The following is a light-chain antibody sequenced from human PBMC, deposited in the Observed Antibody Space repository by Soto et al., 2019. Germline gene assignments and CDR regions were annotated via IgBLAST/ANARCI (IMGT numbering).Light chain of an antibody. V-gene: IGLV2-14*03. CDR1: SSDVGGFNY. CDR3: NSYTSSSTYV. J-gene: IGLJ1*01. Sequence: QSALTQPASVSGSPGQSITTSCTGTSSDVGGFNYVSWYQQHPGKDPKLMIYDVTNRPSGVSYRFSGSKSGNTASLTISGLQAEDEADYYCNSYTSSSTYVVGTG. CDR2: DVT.